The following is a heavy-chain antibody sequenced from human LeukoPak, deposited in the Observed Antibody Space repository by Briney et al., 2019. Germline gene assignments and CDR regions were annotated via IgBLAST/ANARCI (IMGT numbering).Heavy chain of an antibody. J-gene: IGHJ4*02. Sequence: QSGGSLRLSCAASGFTVSSSYMSWVRQAPGKGLEWVSVIYSGGSTYYADSVKGRFTISRDNSKNTLYLQMNSLRAEDTAVYYCARDQCSGGSCYEGAFDYWGQGTLVTVSS. D-gene: IGHD2-15*01. CDR3: ARDQCSGGSCYEGAFDY. CDR2: IYSGGST. CDR1: GFTVSSSY. V-gene: IGHV3-66*02.